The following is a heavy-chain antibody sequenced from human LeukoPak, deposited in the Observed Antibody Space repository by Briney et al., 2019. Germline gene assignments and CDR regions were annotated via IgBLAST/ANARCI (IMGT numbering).Heavy chain of an antibody. Sequence: GGSLRLSCAASGFTVSSNYMSWVRQAPGKGLEWVSVIYSGGSTYYADSVKGRFTISRDNSKNTLYLQMNSLRAKDTAVYYCARGDYYDSSGYYYPFDYWGQGTLVTVSS. CDR1: GFTVSSNY. J-gene: IGHJ4*02. D-gene: IGHD3-22*01. CDR2: IYSGGST. V-gene: IGHV3-53*01. CDR3: ARGDYYDSSGYYYPFDY.